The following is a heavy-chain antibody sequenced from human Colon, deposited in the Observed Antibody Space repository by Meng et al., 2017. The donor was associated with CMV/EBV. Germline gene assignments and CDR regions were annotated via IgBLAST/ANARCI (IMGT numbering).Heavy chain of an antibody. J-gene: IGHJ2*01. D-gene: IGHD3-22*01. CDR3: ARDTPYYYDSSGDRSYWYFDL. Sequence: ASVTVSCKASGYTFTGYYMHWVRPAPGQGLEWMGWINPNSGGTNYAQKFQGRVTMTRDTSISTAYMALSRLRSDDTAVYYCARDTPYYYDSSGDRSYWYFDLWGRGTLVTVSS. CDR1: GYTFTGYY. V-gene: IGHV1-2*02. CDR2: INPNSGGT.